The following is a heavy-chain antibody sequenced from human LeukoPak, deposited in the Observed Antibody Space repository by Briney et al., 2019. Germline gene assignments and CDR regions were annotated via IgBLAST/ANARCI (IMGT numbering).Heavy chain of an antibody. V-gene: IGHV1-18*01. D-gene: IGHD6-13*01. Sequence: SAVKVSCKASGYTFTSYVISWVRQAPGQGLEWMGWISAYNGKTNYAQKLQGRVTMTTDTSTSTAYRELRSLRSDDTAVYYCARAGGAAADPLYFDYWGQGTLVTASS. CDR2: ISAYNGKT. CDR3: ARAGGAAADPLYFDY. CDR1: GYTFTSYV. J-gene: IGHJ4*02.